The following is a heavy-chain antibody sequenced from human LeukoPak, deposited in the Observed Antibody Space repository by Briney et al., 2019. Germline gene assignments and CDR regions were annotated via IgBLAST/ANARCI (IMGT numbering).Heavy chain of an antibody. CDR2: IKQDGSDK. Sequence: GGSLRLSCAGSGLSFSSYWTSWVRQAPGKGLEWVANIKQDGSDKYYVDSVKGRFTISRDNAKNSLYLQMNSLRAEDTAMYYCARLIGTANFDYWGQGTLVTVSS. V-gene: IGHV3-7*01. CDR3: ARLIGTANFDY. CDR1: GLSFSSYW. J-gene: IGHJ4*02. D-gene: IGHD1-7*01.